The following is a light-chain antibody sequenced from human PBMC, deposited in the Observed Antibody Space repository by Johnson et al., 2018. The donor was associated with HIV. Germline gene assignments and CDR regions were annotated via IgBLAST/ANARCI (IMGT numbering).Light chain of an antibody. V-gene: IGLV1-51*01. CDR3: ATWDTSLSAGGV. Sequence: QSVLTQPPSVSAAPGQKVTISCSGSSSNIGNNYVCSHQQLPGTAPKLLIYDNNKRPSGIPDRFSGSKSGTSATLGITGLQTGDEAEYYCATWDTSLSAGGVFGTGTKVTVL. CDR1: SSNIGNNY. CDR2: DNN. J-gene: IGLJ1*01.